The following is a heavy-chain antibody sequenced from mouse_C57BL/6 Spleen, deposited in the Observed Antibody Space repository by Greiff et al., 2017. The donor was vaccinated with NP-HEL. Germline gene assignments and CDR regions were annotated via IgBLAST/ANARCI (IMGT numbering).Heavy chain of an antibody. V-gene: IGHV1-26*01. Sequence: EVQLQQSGPELVKPGASVKISCKASGYTFTDYYMNWVKQSHGKSLEWIGDINPNNGGTSYNQKFKGKATLTVDKSSSTAYMELRSLTSEDSAVYYCARMRLDFDYWGQGTTLTVSS. J-gene: IGHJ2*01. CDR3: ARMRLDFDY. D-gene: IGHD2-4*01. CDR1: GYTFTDYY. CDR2: INPNNGGT.